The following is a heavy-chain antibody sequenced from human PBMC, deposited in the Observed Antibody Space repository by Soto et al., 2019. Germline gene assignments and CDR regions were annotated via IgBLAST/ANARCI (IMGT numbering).Heavy chain of an antibody. J-gene: IGHJ6*02. CDR3: ARDAYGMDV. CDR2: ISYDGSNK. V-gene: IGHV3-30-3*01. CDR1: GFTFSNYA. Sequence: QEQLVESGGGVVKPGRSLRLSCAASGFTFSNYAMHWVRQAPGKGLDWVAVISYDGSNKYYADSVKGRFTISRDNSKNTLYVQMNSLRGDDTAVYYCARDAYGMDVWGQGTTVTVSS.